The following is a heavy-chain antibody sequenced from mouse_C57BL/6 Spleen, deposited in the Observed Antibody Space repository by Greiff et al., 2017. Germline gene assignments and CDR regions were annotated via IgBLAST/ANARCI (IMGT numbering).Heavy chain of an antibody. CDR1: GFTFSSYA. V-gene: IGHV5-9-1*02. CDR2: ISSGGDYI. J-gene: IGHJ4*01. CDR3: TRDGKVTGPYYYAMDY. D-gene: IGHD4-1*01. Sequence: DVMLVESGEGLVKPGGSLKLSCAASGFTFSSYAMSWVRQTPEKRLEWVAYISSGGDYIYYADTVKGRFTISRDNARNTLYLQMSRLKSEDTAMYYGTRDGKVTGPYYYAMDYWGQGTSVTVSS.